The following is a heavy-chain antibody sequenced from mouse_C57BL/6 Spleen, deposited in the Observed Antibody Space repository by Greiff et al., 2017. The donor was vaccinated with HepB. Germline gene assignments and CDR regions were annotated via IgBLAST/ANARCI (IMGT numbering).Heavy chain of an antibody. Sequence: VQLQQPGAELVMPGASVKLSCKASGYTFTSYWMHWVKQRPGQGLEWIGEIDPSDSYTNYNQKFKGKATLTVDTSSSTAYMQLSSLTSEDSAVYYCATAQAKDYWGQGTTLTVSS. CDR1: GYTFTSYW. V-gene: IGHV1-69*01. D-gene: IGHD3-2*02. J-gene: IGHJ2*01. CDR3: ATAQAKDY. CDR2: IDPSDSYT.